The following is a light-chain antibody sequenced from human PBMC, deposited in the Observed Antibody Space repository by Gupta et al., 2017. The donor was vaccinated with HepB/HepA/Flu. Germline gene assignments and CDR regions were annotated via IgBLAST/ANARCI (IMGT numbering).Light chain of an antibody. CDR2: DAS. J-gene: IGKJ4*01. CDR3: QQRSNWPPLT. Sequence: DIVLTQSPATLSLSPGERATLSCRASQSVSSYLAWYQQKPGQAPRLLIYDASNRATGIPARFSGSGSGTDFTLTISSREPEEFTVYYCQQRSNWPPLTFGGGTKVEIK. V-gene: IGKV3-11*01. CDR1: QSVSSY.